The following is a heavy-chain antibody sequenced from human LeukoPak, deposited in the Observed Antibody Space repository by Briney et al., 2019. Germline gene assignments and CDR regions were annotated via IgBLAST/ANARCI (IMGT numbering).Heavy chain of an antibody. J-gene: IGHJ6*03. CDR3: ARDRYYSYYMDV. CDR2: IYYTGST. Sequence: PSETLSLTCTVSGGSISSYYWSWIRQPPGKGLEWIGYIYYTGSTNYNPSLKSRVIISLDTSKNQFSLKLTSVTAADTAVYYCARDRYYSYYMDVWGKGTTVTVS. CDR1: GGSISSYY. V-gene: IGHV4-59*01.